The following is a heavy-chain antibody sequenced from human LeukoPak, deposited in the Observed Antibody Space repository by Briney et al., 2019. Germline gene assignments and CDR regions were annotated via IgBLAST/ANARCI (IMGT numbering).Heavy chain of an antibody. V-gene: IGHV3-21*01. J-gene: IGHJ4*02. CDR3: AREVSEGFDF. D-gene: IGHD3-22*01. Sequence: GGSLRLSRTASGFTFSGYSMNWIRQAPGKGLEWVSSFGTRSTSVYHAGSVKGRFAISGDNAKNSLYLQMNSLRAEDTALYYCAREVSEGFDFWGQGTLVTVSS. CDR1: GFTFSGYS. CDR2: FGTRSTSV.